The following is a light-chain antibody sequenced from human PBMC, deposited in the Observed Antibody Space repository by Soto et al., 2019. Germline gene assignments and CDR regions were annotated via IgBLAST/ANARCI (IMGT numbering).Light chain of an antibody. Sequence: QSALTQPASVSGSPGQSITISCTGTSSDVGGYNYVSWYQQHPGKAPKLMIYEVSNRPSGVSNRFSGSKSGNTASLTISGLQAEDEADYYCSSYTSSSTLPYVFGTGTKLTAL. V-gene: IGLV2-14*01. CDR1: SSDVGGYNY. CDR2: EVS. CDR3: SSYTSSSTLPYV. J-gene: IGLJ1*01.